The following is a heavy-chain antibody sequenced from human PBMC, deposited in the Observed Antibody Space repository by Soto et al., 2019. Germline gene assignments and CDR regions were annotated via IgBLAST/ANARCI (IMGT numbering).Heavy chain of an antibody. CDR2: MNPNSGNT. J-gene: IGHJ6*02. CDR1: GYTFTSYD. D-gene: IGHD6-13*01. Sequence: ASVKVSCKASGYTFTSYDINWVRQATGQGLEWMGWMNPNSGNTGYAQKFQGRVTMTRNTSISTAYMELSSLRSEDTAVYYCATTIGQLVRDYYYDGMDVCGQGSTVTGSS. CDR3: ATTIGQLVRDYYYDGMDV. V-gene: IGHV1-8*01.